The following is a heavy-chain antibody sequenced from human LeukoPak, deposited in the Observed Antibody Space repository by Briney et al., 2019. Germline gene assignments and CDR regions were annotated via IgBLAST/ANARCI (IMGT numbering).Heavy chain of an antibody. CDR3: TRVDYYSTGAFFDY. Sequence: PGGSLRLSCAASGFTFGDHAMSWVRQAPGKGLEWVGFIRNKLYGGTAEYAASVKGRFTIPRDDSKSIAYLQMNSLKTEDTAMYYCTRVDYYSTGAFFDYWGQGTLVTVSS. CDR2: IRNKLYGGTA. V-gene: IGHV3-49*04. J-gene: IGHJ4*02. D-gene: IGHD2-21*01. CDR1: GFTFGDHA.